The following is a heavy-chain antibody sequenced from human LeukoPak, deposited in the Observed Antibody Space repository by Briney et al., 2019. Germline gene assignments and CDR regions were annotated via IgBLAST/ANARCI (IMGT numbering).Heavy chain of an antibody. CDR1: GGSFSGYY. CDR2: INHSGST. D-gene: IGHD5-18*01. J-gene: IGHJ6*02. V-gene: IGHV4-34*01. CDR3: ARDQPLIGVDTAMGYYYYYGMDV. Sequence: SETLSLTCAVYGGSFSGYYWSWIRQPPGKGLEWIGEINHSGSTNYNPSLKSRVTISVDTSKNQFSLKLSSVTAADTAVYYCARDQPLIGVDTAMGYYYYYGMDVWGQGTTVTVSS.